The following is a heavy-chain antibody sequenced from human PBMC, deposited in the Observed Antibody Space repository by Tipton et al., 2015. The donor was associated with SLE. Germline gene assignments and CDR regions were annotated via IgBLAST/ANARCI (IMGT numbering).Heavy chain of an antibody. CDR1: GYTFTGYY. V-gene: IGHV1-2*06. CDR3: ARIKWGSSY. Sequence: QLVQSGPEVKKPGDSVKVSCKTSGYTFTGYYVHWVRQAPGQGLEWMGRIDPDSGGTNYAPRFQGRVTMTRDTSIKTVYMELSSLRSDDTAVYYCARIKWGSSYWGQGTLVNVSA. D-gene: IGHD7-27*01. CDR2: IDPDSGGT. J-gene: IGHJ4*02.